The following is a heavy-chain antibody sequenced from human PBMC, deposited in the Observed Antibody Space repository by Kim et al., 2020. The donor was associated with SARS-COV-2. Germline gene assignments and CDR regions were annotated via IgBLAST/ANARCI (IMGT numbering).Heavy chain of an antibody. CDR2: IRSKAYGGTT. CDR3: MLWFGEFSRILFDP. D-gene: IGHD3-10*01. Sequence: GGSLRLSCTASGFTFGDYAMSWFRQAPGKGLEWVGFIRSKAYGGTTEYAASVKGRFTISRDDSKSIAYLQMNSLKTEDTAVYYCMLWFGEFSRILFDPWGQGTLVTVSS. V-gene: IGHV3-49*03. CDR1: GFTFGDYA. J-gene: IGHJ5*02.